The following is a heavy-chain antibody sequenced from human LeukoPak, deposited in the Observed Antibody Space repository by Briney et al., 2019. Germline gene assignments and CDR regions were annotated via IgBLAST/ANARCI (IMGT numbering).Heavy chain of an antibody. Sequence: MPSETLSLTCTGSGVSISSGSYYWSWIRQPAGKVLGWIGRIYTSGSTNYNPSLKSRVTISVDTSKNQFSLKLSSVTAADTAVYYCARDLYGGRYYFDYWGQGTLVTVSS. CDR3: ARDLYGGRYYFDY. V-gene: IGHV4-61*02. D-gene: IGHD4-23*01. CDR1: GVSISSGSYY. CDR2: IYTSGST. J-gene: IGHJ4*02.